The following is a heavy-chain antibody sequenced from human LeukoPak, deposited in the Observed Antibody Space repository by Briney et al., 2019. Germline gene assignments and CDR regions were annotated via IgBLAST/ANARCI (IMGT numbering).Heavy chain of an antibody. Sequence: EASVKVSCKASGYTFTGYFAHWVRQAPGQGLEWMGWINLNSGGTNYAQKFQGWVTMTRDTSITTAYMELSRLRSDDTAVYYCARGVLPAAMRGIGDAFDIWGQGTMVTVSS. J-gene: IGHJ3*02. D-gene: IGHD2-2*01. CDR1: GYTFTGYF. CDR2: INLNSGGT. V-gene: IGHV1-2*04. CDR3: ARGVLPAAMRGIGDAFDI.